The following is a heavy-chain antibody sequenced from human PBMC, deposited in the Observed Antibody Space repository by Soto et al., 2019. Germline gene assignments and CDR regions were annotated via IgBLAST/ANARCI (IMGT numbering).Heavy chain of an antibody. CDR2: IYYSGST. J-gene: IGHJ4*02. CDR1: VGSIISSSYY. D-gene: IGHD3-9*01. V-gene: IGHV4-39*02. Sequence: SETLSLTCTVSVGSIISSSYYWGWIRQPPGKGLEWIGSIYYSGSTYYNPSLKSRVTISVDTSKNQFSLKLSSVTAADTAVYYCAREEGSYDILTGYPGLPDYWGQGTLVTV. CDR3: AREEGSYDILTGYPGLPDY.